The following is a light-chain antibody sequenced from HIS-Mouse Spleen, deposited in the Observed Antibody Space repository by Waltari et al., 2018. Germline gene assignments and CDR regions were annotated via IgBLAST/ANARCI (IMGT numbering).Light chain of an antibody. CDR1: SSDVGGYNY. CDR2: EVS. Sequence: QSALTQPASVSGSPGQSITISCTGTSSDVGGYNYVPWYQQHPGKAPKPMIYEVSNRPSGVSNRFSGSKSGSTASLTISGLQAEDEADYYCSSYTSSSTRVFGGGTKLTVL. V-gene: IGLV2-14*01. CDR3: SSYTSSSTRV. J-gene: IGLJ2*01.